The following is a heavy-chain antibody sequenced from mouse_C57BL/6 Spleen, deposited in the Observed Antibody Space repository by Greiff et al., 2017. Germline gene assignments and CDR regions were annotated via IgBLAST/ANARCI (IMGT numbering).Heavy chain of an antibody. CDR3: ARCDYYSNLGNYYAMDY. V-gene: IGHV1-54*01. D-gene: IGHD2-5*01. CDR1: GYAFTNYL. Sequence: QVQLQQSGAELVRPGTSVKVSCKASGYAFTNYLIEWVKQRPGQGLEWIGVINPGSGGTNYNEKFKGKATLTADKSSSTAYMQLSSLTSEDSAVYFCARCDYYSNLGNYYAMDYWGQGTSVTVSS. J-gene: IGHJ4*01. CDR2: INPGSGGT.